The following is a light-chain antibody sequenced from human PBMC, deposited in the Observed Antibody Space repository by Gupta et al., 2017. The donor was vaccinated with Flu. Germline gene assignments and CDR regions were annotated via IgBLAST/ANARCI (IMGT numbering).Light chain of an antibody. CDR1: QGMDSY. Sequence: PSVKTASIGDRATHSVLYSQGMDSYLAWYQQKPGKAPKLLIYATSTRESGVPSRFSGSGSGTEFTLTIGSLQPEDFANYYCQQYYTSPLTFGHGTKVDVK. CDR2: ATS. V-gene: IGKV1-9*01. J-gene: IGKJ3*01. CDR3: QQYYTSPLT.